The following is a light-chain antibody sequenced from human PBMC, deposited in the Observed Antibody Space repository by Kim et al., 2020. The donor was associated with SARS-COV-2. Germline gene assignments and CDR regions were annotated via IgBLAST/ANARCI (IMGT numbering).Light chain of an antibody. CDR1: QSVSRC. V-gene: IGKV3-11*01. J-gene: IGKJ5*01. Sequence: SLSPGERASLSCRASQSVSRCLAWYQQKPGQAPRLLIYDASNRATGIPARFSGSGSGTDFTLTISSLEPEDFAVYYCQQRSNWITFGQGTRLEIK. CDR3: QQRSNWIT. CDR2: DAS.